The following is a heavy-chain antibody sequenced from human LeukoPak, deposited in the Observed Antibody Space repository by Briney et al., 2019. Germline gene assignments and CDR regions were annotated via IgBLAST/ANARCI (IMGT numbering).Heavy chain of an antibody. Sequence: GGSLRLSCAVSGITLSNYGMSWVRQAPGKGLEWVAGISDSGGRTNYADSVKGRFTISRDNPKNTLYLQMNSLRAEDTAVYYCARGGTTWAKIDYWGQGTLVTVSS. CDR2: ISDSGGRT. CDR1: GITLSNYG. J-gene: IGHJ4*02. D-gene: IGHD1-7*01. CDR3: ARGGTTWAKIDY. V-gene: IGHV3-23*01.